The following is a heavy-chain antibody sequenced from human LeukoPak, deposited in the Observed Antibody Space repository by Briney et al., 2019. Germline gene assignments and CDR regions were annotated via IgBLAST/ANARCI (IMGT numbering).Heavy chain of an antibody. J-gene: IGHJ4*02. CDR2: IYDSGNT. V-gene: IGHV4-39*01. D-gene: IGHD2-2*01. CDR3: ARRCRSTSCYHY. Sequence: SETLSLTCSVSVGSISGSGYYWAWIRQPPGKGLEWIGNIYDSGNTYYNPSLKSRVTISVDTSKNQFSLELNSVTAADTAVYFCARRCRSTSCYHYWGQGTLVTVSS. CDR1: VGSISGSGYY.